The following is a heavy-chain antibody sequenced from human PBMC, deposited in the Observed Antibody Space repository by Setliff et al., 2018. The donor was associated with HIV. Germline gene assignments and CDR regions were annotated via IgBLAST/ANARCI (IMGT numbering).Heavy chain of an antibody. CDR3: ATRSLRSGELLFLGDTFDI. CDR1: GYTFTGYY. Sequence: ASVKVSCKASGYTFTGYYMHWVRQAPGQGLEWMGWINPNSGDTNYAQKFQGRVTVTRDTSITTVYMELRTLTSDDTAVYYCATRSLRSGELLFLGDTFDIWGQGTMVTVSS. D-gene: IGHD3-10*01. CDR2: INPNSGDT. V-gene: IGHV1-2*02. J-gene: IGHJ3*02.